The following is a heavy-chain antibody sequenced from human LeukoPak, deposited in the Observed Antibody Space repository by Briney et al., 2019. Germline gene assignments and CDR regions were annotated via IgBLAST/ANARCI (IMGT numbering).Heavy chain of an antibody. Sequence: GGSLRLSCAASGFTFSSYAMSWVRQAPGKGLEWVSAISGSGGSTYYADSVKGRFTISRDNSKNTLYLQMNSLRAEDTAVYYCAEMHYYDFWSGYLHDAFDIWGQGTMVTVSS. D-gene: IGHD3-3*01. J-gene: IGHJ3*02. V-gene: IGHV3-23*01. CDR1: GFTFSSYA. CDR3: AEMHYYDFWSGYLHDAFDI. CDR2: ISGSGGST.